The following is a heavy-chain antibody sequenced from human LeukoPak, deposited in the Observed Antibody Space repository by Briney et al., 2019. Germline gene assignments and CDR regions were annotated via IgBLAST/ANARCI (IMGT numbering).Heavy chain of an antibody. CDR3: ARDLPAVRNNRGHWFDP. CDR1: GGTFSSYA. D-gene: IGHD1/OR15-1a*01. CDR2: IIPIFGTA. Sequence: SVKVSCKASGGTFSSYAISWVRQAPRQGLEWMGRIIPIFGTANYAQKFQGRVTITTDESTSTAYMELSSLRSEDTAVYYCARDLPAVRNNRGHWFDPWGQGTLVTVSS. J-gene: IGHJ5*02. V-gene: IGHV1-69*05.